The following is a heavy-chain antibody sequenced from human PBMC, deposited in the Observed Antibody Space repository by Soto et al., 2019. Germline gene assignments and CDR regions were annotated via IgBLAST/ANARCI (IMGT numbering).Heavy chain of an antibody. V-gene: IGHV1-69*02. J-gene: IGHJ6*02. CDR3: GSGGPGLHPHFHHGMDV. CDR1: GRTLSSYT. CDR2: IMPVIAKT. D-gene: IGHD3-16*01. Sequence: QVQLVQSGAEVKKPGSSVRVSCKAFGRTLSSYTVSWVRQAPGQGLEWMGRIMPVIAKTNYAQKFQGRFTITVDKSTNNANMGRGSLESEEPAVYYWGSGGPGLHPHFHHGMDVWGQGTP.